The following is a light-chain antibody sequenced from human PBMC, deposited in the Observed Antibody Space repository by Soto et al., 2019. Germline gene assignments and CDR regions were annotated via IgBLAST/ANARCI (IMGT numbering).Light chain of an antibody. CDR3: QQYGTSPGT. J-gene: IGKJ1*01. Sequence: EIVLTQSPGTLSLSPGERATLSCRASQSVSRSLAWYQQKPGQAPRLLIYGASSRATGIPDRFSGSGSGTEFTRTISRLEPEDFALYYCQQYGTSPGTFGQGTTVDIK. CDR1: QSVSRS. V-gene: IGKV3-20*01. CDR2: GAS.